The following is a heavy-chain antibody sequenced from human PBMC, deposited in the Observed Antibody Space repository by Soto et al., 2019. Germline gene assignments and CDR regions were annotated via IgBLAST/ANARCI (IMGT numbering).Heavy chain of an antibody. CDR1: GFTFTSYG. V-gene: IGHV1-18*01. CDR3: ARGGMGSPYYFDL. Sequence: QVQLVQSEAEVKKPGVSVRVSCKTSGFTFTSYGINWVRQVPGQGLEWMGWITAYNDNTDYAQKFQGRSTMTTDTYTSTAYMELRSLRSDDTAVYYCARGGMGSPYYFDLWGQGTLVTVSS. D-gene: IGHD1-20*01. CDR2: ITAYNDNT. J-gene: IGHJ4*02.